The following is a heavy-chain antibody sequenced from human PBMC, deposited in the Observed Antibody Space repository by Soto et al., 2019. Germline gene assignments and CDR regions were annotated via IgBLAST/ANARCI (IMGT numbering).Heavy chain of an antibody. CDR3: ARDLGATGIPNYYYCMDV. Sequence: GGSMRLSCAASGFTFSDYYMSWIRQAPGKGLEWVSYISSSGSTIYYADSVKGRFTISRDNAKNSLYLQMNSLRAEDTAVYYCARDLGATGIPNYYYCMDVWGQGTTVTVSS. CDR2: ISSSGSTI. J-gene: IGHJ6*02. CDR1: GFTFSDYY. V-gene: IGHV3-11*01. D-gene: IGHD1-1*01.